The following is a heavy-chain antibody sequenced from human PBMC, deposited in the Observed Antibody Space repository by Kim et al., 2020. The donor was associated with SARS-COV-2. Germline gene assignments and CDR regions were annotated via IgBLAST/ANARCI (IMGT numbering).Heavy chain of an antibody. CDR1: GFTFTSYS. V-gene: IGHV3-21*01. Sequence: GGSLRLSCAASGFTFTSYSMTWVRQAPGKGLEWVSSISSTSSYIYYADSVKGRFTISRDNAKNSLYLQLNSLRAEDTAVYYCARDQNFDWLVDYYGMDVWGQGTTVTVSS. CDR2: ISSTSSYI. CDR3: ARDQNFDWLVDYYGMDV. J-gene: IGHJ6*02. D-gene: IGHD3-9*01.